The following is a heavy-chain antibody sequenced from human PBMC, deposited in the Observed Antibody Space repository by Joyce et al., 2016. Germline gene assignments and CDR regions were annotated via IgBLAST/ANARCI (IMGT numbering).Heavy chain of an antibody. CDR3: TRIGDCSGGSCYEGWFDP. J-gene: IGHJ5*02. CDR2: IRSKAYGGTT. D-gene: IGHD2-15*01. V-gene: IGHV3-49*05. CDR1: GFIFGDYA. Sequence: EVQLVESGGGLVKPGRSLRLSCTSSGFIFGDYAMNWFRQDPVKGLEGVGFIRSKAYGGTTDYAASVKGRFTISRDDSKSIAYLQMNSLKTEDTAVYYCTRIGDCSGGSCYEGWFDPWGQGTLVTVSS.